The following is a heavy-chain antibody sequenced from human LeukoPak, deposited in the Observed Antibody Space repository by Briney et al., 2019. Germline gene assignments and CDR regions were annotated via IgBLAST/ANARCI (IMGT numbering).Heavy chain of an antibody. Sequence: PGGSLRLSCAASGFTFSSYSMNWVRQAPGKGLEWVSYISSSSSNIYSADSVKGRFTISRDNAKNSLYLQMNSLRAEDTAVYYCARDGWGPHLDYWGQGTLVTVSS. CDR1: GFTFSSYS. CDR2: ISSSSSNI. D-gene: IGHD7-27*01. J-gene: IGHJ4*02. V-gene: IGHV3-21*05. CDR3: ARDGWGPHLDY.